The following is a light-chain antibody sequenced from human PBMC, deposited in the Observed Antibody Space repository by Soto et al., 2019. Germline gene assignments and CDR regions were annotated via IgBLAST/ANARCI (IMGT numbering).Light chain of an antibody. V-gene: IGKV3-20*01. Sequence: ILFAQSPATLSLSPGERATLSCRASQSVSSYLAWYQQKPGQPPRILIYGASTRDTGIPPRFSGSGSGTDFTLTLNRLEPEDFAVYYCQQYGGSPRTFGQGTKVDIK. CDR2: GAS. CDR1: QSVSSY. CDR3: QQYGGSPRT. J-gene: IGKJ1*01.